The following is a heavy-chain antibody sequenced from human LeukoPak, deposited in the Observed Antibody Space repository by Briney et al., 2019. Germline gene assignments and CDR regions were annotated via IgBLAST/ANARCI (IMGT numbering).Heavy chain of an antibody. CDR2: INPNSGGT. V-gene: IGHV1-2*02. Sequence: ASVKVSCKASGYTFTGYYMHWVRQAPGQGLEWMGWINPNSGGTNYAQKFQGRVTMTRDTSISTAYMELSRRRSDDTAVYYCAREILEWLTAYYYYYGMDVWGQGTTVTVSS. J-gene: IGHJ6*02. D-gene: IGHD3-3*01. CDR3: AREILEWLTAYYYYYGMDV. CDR1: GYTFTGYY.